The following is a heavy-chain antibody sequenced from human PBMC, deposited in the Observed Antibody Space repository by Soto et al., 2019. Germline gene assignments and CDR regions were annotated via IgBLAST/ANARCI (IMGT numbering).Heavy chain of an antibody. D-gene: IGHD4-17*01. V-gene: IGHV4-39*01. CDR1: GGSISSSSYY. CDR3: ARQTYADDVGYFDS. Sequence: SETLSLTCTVSGGSISSSSYYWGWIRQPPGKGLEWIGSIYYSGSTYYNPSLKSRVTISVDTSKNQFSLKLSSVTAADTAVYYCARQTYADDVGYFDSWGQGTQVTVSS. CDR2: IYYSGST. J-gene: IGHJ4*02.